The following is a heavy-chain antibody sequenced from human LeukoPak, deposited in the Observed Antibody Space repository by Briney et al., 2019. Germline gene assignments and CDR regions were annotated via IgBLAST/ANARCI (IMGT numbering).Heavy chain of an antibody. D-gene: IGHD4-23*01. CDR1: GGSFSGYY. J-gene: IGHJ6*02. Sequence: SETLSLTYAVYGGSFSGYYWSWIRQPPAKGLEWIGEINHSGSTNYNPSLKSRVTISVDTSKNQFSLKLSSVTAADTAVYYCARDVLGGKVPYYYGMDVWGQGTTVTVSS. CDR2: INHSGST. CDR3: ARDVLGGKVPYYYGMDV. V-gene: IGHV4-34*01.